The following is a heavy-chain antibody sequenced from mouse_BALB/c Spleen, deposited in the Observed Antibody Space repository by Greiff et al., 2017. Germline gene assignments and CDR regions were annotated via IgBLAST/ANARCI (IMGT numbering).Heavy chain of an antibody. D-gene: IGHD2-1*01. CDR2: IDPANGNT. V-gene: IGHV14-3*02. CDR3: ARRDGNYPFAY. CDR1: GFNIKDTY. Sequence: VQLKESGAELVKPGASVKLSCTASGFNIKDTYMHWVKQRPEQGLEWIGRIDPANGNTKYDPKFQGKATITADTSSNTAYLQLSSLTSEDTAVDYCARRDGNYPFAYWGQGTLVTVSA. J-gene: IGHJ3*01.